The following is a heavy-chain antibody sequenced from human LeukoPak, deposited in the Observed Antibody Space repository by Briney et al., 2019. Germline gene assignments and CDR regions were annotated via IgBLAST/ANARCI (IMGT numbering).Heavy chain of an antibody. CDR1: GFTFSSYA. V-gene: IGHV3-23*01. D-gene: IGHD5-18*01. J-gene: IGHJ4*02. CDR2: ISGSGGST. Sequence: GGSLRLSCAASGFTFSSYAMGWVRQAPGEGLEWVSAISGSGGSTYYADSVKGRFTISRDNSKNTLYLQMNSLRAEDTAVYYCAKGRGTNTAMVYDYWGQGTLVTVSS. CDR3: AKGRGTNTAMVYDY.